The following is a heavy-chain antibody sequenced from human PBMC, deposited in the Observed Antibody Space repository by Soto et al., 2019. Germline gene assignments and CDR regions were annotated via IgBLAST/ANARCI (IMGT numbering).Heavy chain of an antibody. CDR1: GGSISSGGYY. CDR2: IYYSGST. J-gene: IGHJ5*02. Sequence: PSETLSLTCTVSGGSISSGGYYWSWIRQHPGKGLEWIGYIYYSGSTCYNPSLKSRVTISVDTSKNQFSLKLSSVTAADTAVYYCARVRFGELLYPRKRNWFDLWGQGTLVTVSS. CDR3: ARVRFGELLYPRKRNWFDL. D-gene: IGHD3-10*01. V-gene: IGHV4-31*03.